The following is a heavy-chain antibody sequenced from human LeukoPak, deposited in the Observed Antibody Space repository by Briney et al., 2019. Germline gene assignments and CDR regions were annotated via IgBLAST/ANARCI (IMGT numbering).Heavy chain of an antibody. CDR3: ARLGFYSGYFDT. Sequence: SETLSLTCTVSGDSISTYLWSWIRQAPGRGLEWIGYFYNSGDTKLNPSLKSRVTISVDTPKNQYSLKMSSLTTADTAVYFCARLGFYSGYFDTGARESWSPSPQ. CDR2: FYNSGDT. V-gene: IGHV4-59*01. CDR1: GDSISTYL. J-gene: IGHJ4*02. D-gene: IGHD2-15*01.